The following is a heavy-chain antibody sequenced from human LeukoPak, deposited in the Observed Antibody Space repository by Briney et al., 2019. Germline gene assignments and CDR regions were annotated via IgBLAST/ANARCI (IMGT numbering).Heavy chain of an antibody. V-gene: IGHV3-30*04. CDR2: ISYGGIDK. Sequence: PGTPLRLSCAASGFNFSSYAMHWVRQAPGEGLEWVGLISYGGIDKSYADSVKGRFTISRDSSKRTLYLQMNSLRAEDTAVYYCAKPRITIFGVVLTGNAFDIWGQGTMVTVSS. CDR1: GFNFSSYA. J-gene: IGHJ3*02. CDR3: AKPRITIFGVVLTGNAFDI. D-gene: IGHD3-3*01.